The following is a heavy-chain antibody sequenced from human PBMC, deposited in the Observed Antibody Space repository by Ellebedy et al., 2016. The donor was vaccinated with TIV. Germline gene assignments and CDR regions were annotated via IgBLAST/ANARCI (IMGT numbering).Heavy chain of an antibody. V-gene: IGHV3-73*01. CDR1: GFTFSAFE. J-gene: IGHJ6*02. CDR2: IRSKTDGYAT. D-gene: IGHD3-10*01. CDR3: TRYFFLSRSQDYGMDV. Sequence: GGSLRLXXAASGFTFSAFEMQWVRQVSGKGLEWVGRIRSKTDGYATAHAAPVKGRFTVSRDDSKDTAYLQMNSLKTEDSAVYYCTRYFFLSRSQDYGMDVWGQGTTVTVSS.